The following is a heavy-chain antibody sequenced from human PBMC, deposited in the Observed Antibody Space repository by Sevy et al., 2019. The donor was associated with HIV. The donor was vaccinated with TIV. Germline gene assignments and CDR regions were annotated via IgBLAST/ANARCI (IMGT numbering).Heavy chain of an antibody. CDR3: ARSGGSYDYGMDV. J-gene: IGHJ6*02. D-gene: IGHD1-26*01. CDR1: EFTFSSYW. Sequence: GGSLRLSCAASEFTFSSYWMSWVRQAPGKGLEWVANIKQDGSEKYYVDSVKGRFTISRDNARNSLYLQMNSLRAEDTAVYYCARSGGSYDYGMDVWGQGTTVTVSS. V-gene: IGHV3-7*01. CDR2: IKQDGSEK.